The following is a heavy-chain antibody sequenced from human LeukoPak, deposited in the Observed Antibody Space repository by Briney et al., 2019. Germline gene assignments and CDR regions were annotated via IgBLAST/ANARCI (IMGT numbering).Heavy chain of an antibody. Sequence: GGSLRLSCAASGFTFSTYAMSWVRQAPVKALEWVSTIYYSGGNTYSADSVKGRFTISRDNAKNTLYLQMNSLRAEDTAVYYCAKDQGQAVVPRRFDYWGQGTLVTVSS. J-gene: IGHJ4*02. CDR2: IYYSGGNT. V-gene: IGHV3-23*01. D-gene: IGHD2-15*01. CDR3: AKDQGQAVVPRRFDY. CDR1: GFTFSTYA.